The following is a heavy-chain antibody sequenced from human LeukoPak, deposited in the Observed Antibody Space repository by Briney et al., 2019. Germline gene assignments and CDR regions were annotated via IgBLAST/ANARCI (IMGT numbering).Heavy chain of an antibody. Sequence: PGGSLRLSCAASGFTFSSYGMHWVRQAPVKGLEWVAFIRFDGSNRYYADSVKGRFAISRDNAKNSLYLQMNSLRAEDTAVYYCARDGATHTTTFDYWGQGTLVTVSS. D-gene: IGHD1-26*01. CDR3: ARDGATHTTTFDY. CDR1: GFTFSSYG. J-gene: IGHJ4*02. V-gene: IGHV3-30*02. CDR2: IRFDGSNR.